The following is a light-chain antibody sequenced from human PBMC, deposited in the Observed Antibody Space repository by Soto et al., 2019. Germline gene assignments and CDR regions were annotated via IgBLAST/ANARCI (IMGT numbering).Light chain of an antibody. J-gene: IGKJ1*01. V-gene: IGKV3-15*01. Sequence: EIVMTQSPVTLSVSPGERATLSCRASQSVRDTLAWYQQKPGQPPRLLIYATSTRATGIPARFSGSGSGTEFTLTISSLQSEDFAVYYCQQYNNWPRTFGQGTRVEIK. CDR2: ATS. CDR1: QSVRDT. CDR3: QQYNNWPRT.